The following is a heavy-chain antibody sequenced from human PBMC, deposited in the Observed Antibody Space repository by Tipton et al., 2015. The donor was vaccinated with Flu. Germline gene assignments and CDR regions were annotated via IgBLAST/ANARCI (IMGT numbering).Heavy chain of an antibody. CDR3: ARGQGNSGWRYFDY. V-gene: IGHV4-4*07. CDR2: IYTSGNT. Sequence: TLSLTCNVFGGSLSGYYWSWIRQPAGKGLEWIGRIYTSGNTNYSPSLKSRVTMSVDTSKNQFSLKLSSMTAADTAVYYCARGQGNSGWRYFDYWGQGTLVTVSS. CDR1: GGSLSGYY. D-gene: IGHD6-19*01. J-gene: IGHJ4*02.